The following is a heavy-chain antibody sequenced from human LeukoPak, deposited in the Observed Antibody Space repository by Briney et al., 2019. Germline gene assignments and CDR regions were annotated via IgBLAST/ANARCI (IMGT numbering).Heavy chain of an antibody. V-gene: IGHV3-7*03. J-gene: IGHJ6*03. CDR3: ARWGATPPHYYYYMDV. Sequence: GSLRLSCAASGFTFSSYEMNWVRQAPGKGLEWVANIKQDGSEKYYVDSVKGRFTISRDNAKNSLYLQMNSLRAEDTAVYYCARWGATPPHYYYYMDVWGKGTTVTVSS. D-gene: IGHD1-26*01. CDR2: IKQDGSEK. CDR1: GFTFSSYE.